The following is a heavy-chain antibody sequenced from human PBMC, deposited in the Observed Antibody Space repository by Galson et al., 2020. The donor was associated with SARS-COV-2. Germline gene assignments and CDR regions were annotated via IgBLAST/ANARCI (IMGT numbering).Heavy chain of an antibody. CDR1: GGSFSGYY. V-gene: IGHV4-34*01. Sequence: SETLSLTCAVYGGSFSGYYWSWIRQPPGKGLEWIGEINHSGSTNYNPSLKSRVTISVDTSKNQFSLKLSSVTAADTAVYYCARGARFDPWGQGTLVTVSS. CDR2: INHSGST. J-gene: IGHJ5*02. CDR3: ARGARFDP.